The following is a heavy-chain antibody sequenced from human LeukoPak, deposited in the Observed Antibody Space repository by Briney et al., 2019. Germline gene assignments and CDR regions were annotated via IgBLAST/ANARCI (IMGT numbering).Heavy chain of an antibody. CDR3: ARDSGKLEMATKLPYYYYYGMDV. D-gene: IGHD5-24*01. Sequence: PSETLSLTCTVSGGSTSSGGYYWSWIRQHPGKGLEWIGYIYYSGSTYYNPSLKSRVTISVDTSKNQFSLKLSSVTAADTAVYYCARDSGKLEMATKLPYYYYYGMDVWGQGTTVTVSS. CDR1: GGSTSSGGYY. V-gene: IGHV4-31*03. J-gene: IGHJ6*02. CDR2: IYYSGST.